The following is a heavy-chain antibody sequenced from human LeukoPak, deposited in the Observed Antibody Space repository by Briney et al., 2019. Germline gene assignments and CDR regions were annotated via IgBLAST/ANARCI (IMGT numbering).Heavy chain of an antibody. V-gene: IGHV4-39*01. D-gene: IGHD3-16*01. Sequence: SETLSLTCTVSGASISSSSRADYFFWGWIRQAPGKGLEWIGSIDYSWHTYYNPSLKTRATISVDTPKNQFSLSLRSVTAADTAVYYCARPLYNSWDRFDPWGQGTLITVS. CDR1: GASISSSSRADYFF. CDR2: IDYSWHT. J-gene: IGHJ5*02. CDR3: ARPLYNSWDRFDP.